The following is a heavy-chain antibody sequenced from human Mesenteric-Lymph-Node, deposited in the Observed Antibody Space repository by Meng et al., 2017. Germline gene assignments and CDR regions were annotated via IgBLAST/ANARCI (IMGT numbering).Heavy chain of an antibody. V-gene: IGHV3-21*01. J-gene: IGHJ5*02. CDR2: ITGTSSYI. D-gene: IGHD3-10*01. Sequence: GGSLRLSCAATGFTFSSYSMNWVRQAPGKGLEWVSSITGTSSYIYYADSVKGRFTISRDNAKNSLYLQMNSLRAEDTAVYYCRYGSGSWSRNWFDPWGQGTLVTVSS. CDR3: RYGSGSWSRNWFDP. CDR1: GFTFSSYS.